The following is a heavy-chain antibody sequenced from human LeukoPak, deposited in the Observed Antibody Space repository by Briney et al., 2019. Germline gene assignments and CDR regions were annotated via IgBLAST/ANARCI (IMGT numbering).Heavy chain of an antibody. CDR3: ARDGYSSSWGGIDY. J-gene: IGHJ4*02. CDR2: IYYSGST. CDR1: GGSISSGDYY. V-gene: IGHV4-30-4*08. Sequence: SETLSLTCTVSGGSISSGDYYWSWIRQPPGEGLEWIGYIYYSGSTYYNPSLKSRVTISVDTSKNQFSLKLSSVTAADTAVYYCARDGYSSSWGGIDYWGQGTLVTVSS. D-gene: IGHD6-13*01.